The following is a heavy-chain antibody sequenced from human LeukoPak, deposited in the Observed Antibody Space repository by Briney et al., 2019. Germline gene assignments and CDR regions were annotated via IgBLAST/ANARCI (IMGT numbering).Heavy chain of an antibody. D-gene: IGHD6-13*01. Sequence: GASVKVSCKASGYTFTSYDVNWVRQATGQGLEWMGWMNPNSGNTGYAQKFQGRVTMTRNTSISTAYMELSSLRSEDTAVYYCARAAALHDAFDIWGQGTMVTVSS. J-gene: IGHJ3*02. CDR2: MNPNSGNT. V-gene: IGHV1-8*01. CDR3: ARAAALHDAFDI. CDR1: GYTFTSYD.